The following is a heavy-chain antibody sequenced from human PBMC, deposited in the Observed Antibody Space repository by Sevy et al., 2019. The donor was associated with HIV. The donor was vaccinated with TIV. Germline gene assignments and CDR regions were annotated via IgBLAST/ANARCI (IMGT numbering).Heavy chain of an antibody. J-gene: IGHJ6*02. CDR1: NYSISSGYY. CDR3: ARASGGDRLDYYGMDV. Sequence: SETLSLTCAVSNYSISSGYYWGWIRQPPGKGLEWIGNGYHGGSTYYNPSLQSRVTISLDTSKNHFSLRLRSVTAAVTAVYYCARASGGDRLDYYGMDVWGQGTTVTVSS. V-gene: IGHV4-38-2*01. D-gene: IGHD2-21*02. CDR2: GYHGGST.